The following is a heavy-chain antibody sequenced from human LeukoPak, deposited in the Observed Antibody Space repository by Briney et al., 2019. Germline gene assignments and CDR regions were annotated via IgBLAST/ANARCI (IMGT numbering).Heavy chain of an antibody. J-gene: IGHJ4*02. CDR1: GYTFSDHY. CDR3: ARGALDPETVTNYFEY. CDR2: INPNSGDT. Sequence: ASVKVSCKASGYTFSDHYIQWVRQAPGQGFDWLGWINPNSGDTDYARKFRGRVTMTRDMSLSTAYMELTRLTCDDTAVYYCARGALDPETVTNYFEYWAQGTLVTVSS. V-gene: IGHV1-2*02. D-gene: IGHD4-17*01.